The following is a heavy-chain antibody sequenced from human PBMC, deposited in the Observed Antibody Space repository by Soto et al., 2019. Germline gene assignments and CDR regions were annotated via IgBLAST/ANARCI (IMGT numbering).Heavy chain of an antibody. J-gene: IGHJ4*02. CDR3: DRRQSEDKVDY. CDR1: GGSISTLSYS. V-gene: IGHV4-30-4*01. D-gene: IGHD6-19*01. CDR2: IYDGGST. Sequence: QVQLQESGPGLVKPSQTLSLACTVSGGSISTLSYSWRWIRQPPDKVLEWIGHIYDGGSTYSHPSVRSRVSVSLGTSMNQFSLIMTSVSAADTAVYYCDRRQSEDKVDYGGQWTLVTVA.